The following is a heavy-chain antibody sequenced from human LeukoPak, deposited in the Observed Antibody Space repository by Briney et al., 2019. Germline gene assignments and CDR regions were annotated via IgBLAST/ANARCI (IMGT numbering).Heavy chain of an antibody. CDR3: AKDGLLWFGELLHSNYYMDV. D-gene: IGHD3-10*01. Sequence: GGSLRLSCTASGFTFSGAWMTWVRQAPGKGLEWVSAISGSGGSTYYADSVKGRFTISRDNSKNSLYLQMNSLRTEDTALYYCAKDGLLWFGELLHSNYYMDVWGKGTTVTISS. V-gene: IGHV3-43*02. CDR1: GFTFSGAW. CDR2: ISGSGGST. J-gene: IGHJ6*03.